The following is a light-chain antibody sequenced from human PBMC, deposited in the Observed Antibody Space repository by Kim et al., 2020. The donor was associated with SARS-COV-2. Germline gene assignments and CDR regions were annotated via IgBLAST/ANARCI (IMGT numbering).Light chain of an antibody. CDR1: ASDVGASNL. CDR3: CSYAGSSTWV. J-gene: IGLJ3*02. CDR2: EGN. Sequence: QSALTQPASVSESLGQMITISCTGTASDVGASNLVSWYQHYPGTGPTLIIYEGNKRAPGVSHLLSCSKSGSWASLTISVLQPEDEADYHCCSYAGSSTWVFGGGTQLTVL. V-gene: IGLV2-23*01.